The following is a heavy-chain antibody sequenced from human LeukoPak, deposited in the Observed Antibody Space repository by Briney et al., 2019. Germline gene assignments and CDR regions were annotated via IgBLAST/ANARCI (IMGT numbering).Heavy chain of an antibody. D-gene: IGHD6-13*01. Sequence: GGSLRLSCAASGFTFSRHWMSWVRQAPGKGLEWVANVKQDGSEEFYVDSVKGRFTVSRDNAKNSLYLQMNSLRAEDTAVYYCVRDSYSSTWSGLFDYWGQGTLVTVSS. CDR1: GFTFSRHW. V-gene: IGHV3-7*01. J-gene: IGHJ4*02. CDR2: VKQDGSEE. CDR3: VRDSYSSTWSGLFDY.